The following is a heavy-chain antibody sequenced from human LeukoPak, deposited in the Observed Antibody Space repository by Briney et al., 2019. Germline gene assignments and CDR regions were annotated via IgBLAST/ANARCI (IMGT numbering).Heavy chain of an antibody. CDR3: ARDKADSSGWYYDY. J-gene: IGHJ4*02. D-gene: IGHD6-19*01. CDR2: ISYDGSNK. Sequence: PGGSLRLSCAASGFTFSSYAMHWVRQAPGKGLEWVAVISYDGSNKYYADSVKGRFTISRDNSKNTLYLQMNSLRAEDTAVYYCARDKADSSGWYYDYWGQGTLVTVSS. CDR1: GFTFSSYA. V-gene: IGHV3-30-3*01.